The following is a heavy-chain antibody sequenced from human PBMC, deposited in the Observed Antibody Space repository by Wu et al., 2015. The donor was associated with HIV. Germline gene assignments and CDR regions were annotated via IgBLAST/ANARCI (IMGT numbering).Heavy chain of an antibody. V-gene: IGHV1-69*05. J-gene: IGHJ3*02. CDR2: IIPIFGTA. Sequence: QVQLVQSGAEVKKPGVLGEGLLQGFWRHFSSYAISWVRQAPGQGLEWMGGIIPIFGTANYAQKFQGRVTITTDESTSTAYMELSSLRSEDTAVYYCARSRENYYGSGSADAFDIWGQGTMVTVSS. CDR1: RHFSSYA. D-gene: IGHD3-10*01. CDR3: ARSRENYYGSGSADAFDI.